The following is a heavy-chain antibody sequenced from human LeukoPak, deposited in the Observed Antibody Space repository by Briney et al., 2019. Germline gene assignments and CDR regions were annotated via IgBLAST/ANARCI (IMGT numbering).Heavy chain of an antibody. CDR2: INPSGGTT. Sequence: VASVKVSCKASGYTFTSYHMHWVRQAPGQGLEWMGIINPSGGTTNYAQKFRGRVTMTRDMSTSTVYMELSSLRSEDTAVYYCARGLMGYYYDSSGYLGYWGQGTLVTVSS. CDR3: ARGLMGYYYDSSGYLGY. V-gene: IGHV1-46*01. CDR1: GYTFTSYH. J-gene: IGHJ4*02. D-gene: IGHD3-22*01.